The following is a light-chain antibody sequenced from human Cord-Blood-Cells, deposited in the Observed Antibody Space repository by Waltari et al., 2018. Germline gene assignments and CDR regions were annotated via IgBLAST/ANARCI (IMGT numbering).Light chain of an antibody. CDR2: YDS. CDR1: NIGSKS. Sequence: SYVLTPPPSVSVAPGKTARITCGGNNIGSKSVHWYQQKPGQAPVLVIYYDSHRPSGIPERFSGSNSGNTATLTISRVEAGDEADYYCQVWDSSSDHVVFGGGTKLTVL. CDR3: QVWDSSSDHVV. V-gene: IGLV3-21*04. J-gene: IGLJ2*01.